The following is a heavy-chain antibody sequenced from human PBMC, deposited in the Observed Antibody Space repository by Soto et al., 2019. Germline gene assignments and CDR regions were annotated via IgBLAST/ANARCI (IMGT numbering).Heavy chain of an antibody. CDR3: GVFNGYRWTSGAFDN. Sequence: QVQLQESGPGLVKPSGTLSLTCAVSSGSISSSNWWSWVRQPPGKGLEWIGEIYHSGSTNYNPSLKSRVTLSVDKSQDQVSLKDTPVDGAVTGGDLCGVFNGYRWTSGAFDNWGQGP. CDR1: SGSISSSNW. D-gene: IGHD5-12*01. V-gene: IGHV4-4*02. CDR2: IYHSGST. J-gene: IGHJ3*02.